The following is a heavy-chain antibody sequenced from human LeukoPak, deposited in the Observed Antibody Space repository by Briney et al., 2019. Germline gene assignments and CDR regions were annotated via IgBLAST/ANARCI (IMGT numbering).Heavy chain of an antibody. CDR2: IYYSGST. J-gene: IGHJ4*02. V-gene: IGHV4-39*07. D-gene: IGHD2-8*01. Sequence: PSETLSLTCTVSGGSISSGGYHWGWIRQPPGKGLEWIGTIYYSGSTYFNLSLKSRVTISVDTSKNQFSLKVRSVTAADTAVYYCARGYCTNAVCSLGPTQAWGQGTLVTVSS. CDR3: ARGYCTNAVCSLGPTQA. CDR1: GGSISSGGYH.